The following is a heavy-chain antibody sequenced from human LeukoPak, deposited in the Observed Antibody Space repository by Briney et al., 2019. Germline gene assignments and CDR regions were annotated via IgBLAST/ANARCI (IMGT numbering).Heavy chain of an antibody. Sequence: ASLKISCKASGDTFTSYYMHWVRPAPGQGLEWMAIINVSGGSTNYAQNFKGRDTMTGDTSTCTVYMELSSLRSEDTAVYYCARGPWDWNAPYFDYWGQGTLVIVSS. V-gene: IGHV1-46*01. D-gene: IGHD1-1*01. CDR3: ARGPWDWNAPYFDY. CDR2: INVSGGST. CDR1: GDTFTSYY. J-gene: IGHJ4*02.